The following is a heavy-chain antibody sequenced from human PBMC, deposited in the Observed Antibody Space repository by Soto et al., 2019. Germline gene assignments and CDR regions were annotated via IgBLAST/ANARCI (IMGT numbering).Heavy chain of an antibody. CDR2: IIPIFGTA. CDR3: ASSPPLYYYDSSGPPGWFDP. J-gene: IGHJ5*02. D-gene: IGHD3-22*01. CDR1: GGTFSSYA. Sequence: VASVKVSCKASGGTFSSYAISWVRQAPGQGLEWMGGIIPIFGTANYAQKFQGRVTITADKSTSTAYMELSSLRSEDTAVYYCASSPPLYYYDSSGPPGWFDPWGQGTLVTVSS. V-gene: IGHV1-69*06.